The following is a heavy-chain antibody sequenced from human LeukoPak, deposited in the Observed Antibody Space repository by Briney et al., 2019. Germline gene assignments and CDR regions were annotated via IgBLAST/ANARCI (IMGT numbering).Heavy chain of an antibody. CDR1: GXTFSDYY. V-gene: IGHV3-11*06. J-gene: IGHJ4*02. CDR2: ISTSSSYT. Sequence: GGSLRLSCAASGXTFSDYYMSWIRQAPGKGLEWVSYISTSSSYTIYADSVKGRFTISRDNAKNSLYLQMNSLRAEDTAVYYCARDSDDSSSYFNYWGQGTLVTVSS. D-gene: IGHD5-18*01. CDR3: ARDSDDSSSYFNY.